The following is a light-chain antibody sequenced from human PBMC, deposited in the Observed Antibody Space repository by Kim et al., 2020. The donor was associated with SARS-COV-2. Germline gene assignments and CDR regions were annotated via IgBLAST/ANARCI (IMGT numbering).Light chain of an antibody. CDR2: AAS. J-gene: IGKJ1*01. Sequence: AIRMTQSPSSFSASIGDRVTITCRASQGISSYLAWYQQKPGEAPKSLIYAASTLQSGVPSRFSGSGSGTDFTLTISCLQSEDFATYYCQQYDSYPRTFGQGTKVDIK. CDR3: QQYDSYPRT. CDR1: QGISSY. V-gene: IGKV1-8*01.